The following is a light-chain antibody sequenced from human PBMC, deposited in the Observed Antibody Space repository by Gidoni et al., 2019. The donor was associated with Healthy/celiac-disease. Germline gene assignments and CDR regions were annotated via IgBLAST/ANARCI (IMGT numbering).Light chain of an antibody. Sequence: YDLTPPLPVSMALGQTARINCWGNNIGRKNGHWYQQKPVQSPVLVLHGDSNRPSGIPERFSVSNSGNMATLTISRAQAGDEADYYCQVWDSSIAVFGTVTKVTVL. CDR3: QVWDSSIAV. CDR1: NIGRKN. CDR2: GDS. V-gene: IGLV3-9*01. J-gene: IGLJ1*01.